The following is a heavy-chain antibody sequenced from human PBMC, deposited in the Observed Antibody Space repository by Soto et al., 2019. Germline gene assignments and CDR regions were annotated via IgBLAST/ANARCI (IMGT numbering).Heavy chain of an antibody. CDR1: GDSISSGGYY. CDR2: IYYAGST. CDR3: ARDHYVYDILTGYGYYYGMDV. D-gene: IGHD3-9*01. V-gene: IGHV4-31*03. Sequence: PSETLSLTCTVSGDSISSGGYYWSWVRQHPGKGLEWIGYIYYAGSTYYNPSLKSRVTISVDTSKNQFSLKLSSVTAADTAVYYCARDHYVYDILTGYGYYYGMDVWGQGTTVTVSS. J-gene: IGHJ6*02.